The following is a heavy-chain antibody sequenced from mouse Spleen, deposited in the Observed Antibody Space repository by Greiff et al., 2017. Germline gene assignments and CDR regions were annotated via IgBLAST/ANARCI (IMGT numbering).Heavy chain of an antibody. D-gene: IGHD1-1*02. CDR3: ARWGYGADY. CDR1: GYSITSGYY. J-gene: IGHJ2*01. CDR2: ISYDGSN. V-gene: IGHV3-6*01. Sequence: VQLKESGPGLVKPSQSLSLTCSVTGYSITSGYYWNWIRQFPGNKLEWMGYISYDGSNNYNPSLKNRISITRDTSKNQFFLKLNSVTTEDTATYYCARWGYGADYWGQGTTLTVSS.